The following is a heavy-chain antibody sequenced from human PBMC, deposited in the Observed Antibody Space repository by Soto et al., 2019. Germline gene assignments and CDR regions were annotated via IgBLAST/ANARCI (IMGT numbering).Heavy chain of an antibody. V-gene: IGHV3-23*01. CDR2: ISGSGGST. CDR1: GFIFSSYS. CDR3: AKDVRRLGYFDY. J-gene: IGHJ4*02. D-gene: IGHD7-27*01. Sequence: GGSLRLSCAASGFIFSSYSMNWVRQAPGKGLEWVSAISGSGGSTYYADSVKGRFTISRDNSKNTLYLQMNSLRAEDTAVYYCAKDVRRLGYFDYWGQGTLVTVSS.